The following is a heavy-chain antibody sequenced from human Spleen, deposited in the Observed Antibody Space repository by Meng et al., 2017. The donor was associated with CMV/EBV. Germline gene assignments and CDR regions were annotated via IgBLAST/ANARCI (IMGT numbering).Heavy chain of an antibody. Sequence: SETLSLTCTVSGGSISSAEYFWDWIRQPPGKGLEWIATVYYSGSTYYNPSLKSRVTISVDTSKNQVSLKLSSVTAADTAMYYCARTSVVKGQNWFDPWGQGTLVTVSS. CDR3: ARTSVVKGQNWFDP. CDR1: GGSISSAEYF. CDR2: VYYSGST. V-gene: IGHV4-39*07. J-gene: IGHJ5*02. D-gene: IGHD2-21*01.